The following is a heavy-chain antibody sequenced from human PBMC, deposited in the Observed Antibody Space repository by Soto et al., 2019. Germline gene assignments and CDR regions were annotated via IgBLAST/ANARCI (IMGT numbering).Heavy chain of an antibody. CDR3: ARPRRSLYGSGHNWFDP. CDR1: GGSFSGYN. V-gene: IGHV4-34*01. Sequence: KPSETLSLTCAVYGGSFSGYNWSWIRQPPGKGLEWIGEINHSGSTNYNPSLKSRVTISVDTSKNQFSLKLSSVTAADTAVYYCARPRRSLYGSGHNWFDPWGQGTLVTVSS. D-gene: IGHD3-10*01. J-gene: IGHJ5*02. CDR2: INHSGST.